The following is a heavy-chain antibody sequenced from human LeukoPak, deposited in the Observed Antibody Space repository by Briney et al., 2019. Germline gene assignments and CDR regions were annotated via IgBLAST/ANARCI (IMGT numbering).Heavy chain of an antibody. CDR2: ISAYNGNT. Sequence: GASVKVSCKASGYTFTSYGISWVRQAPGQGLEWMGWISAYNGNTNYAQKLQGRVTMTTDTSTSTAYMELRSLRSDDTAVYYCARDQGDSSSWDYGMDVWGQGTTVTVSS. V-gene: IGHV1-18*01. CDR1: GYTFTSYG. J-gene: IGHJ6*02. CDR3: ARDQGDSSSWDYGMDV. D-gene: IGHD6-13*01.